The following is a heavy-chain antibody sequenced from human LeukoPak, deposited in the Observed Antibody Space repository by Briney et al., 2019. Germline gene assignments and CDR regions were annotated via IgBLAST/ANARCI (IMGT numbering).Heavy chain of an antibody. J-gene: IGHJ4*02. Sequence: PSETLSLTCTVSGGSISSSSYYWGWIRQPPGKGLEWIGEINRNGYTNYIPSLKSRVTISVDKSKNQFSLNLSSVTAADTAVYYCARGRTSLTTSLDFDYWDQGTLVTVSS. V-gene: IGHV4-39*07. CDR2: INRNGYT. CDR1: GGSISSSSYY. CDR3: ARGRTSLTTSLDFDY. D-gene: IGHD4-17*01.